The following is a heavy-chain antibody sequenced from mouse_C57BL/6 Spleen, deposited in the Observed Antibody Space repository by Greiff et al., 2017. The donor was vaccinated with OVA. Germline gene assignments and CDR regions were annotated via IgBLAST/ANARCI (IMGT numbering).Heavy chain of an antibody. Sequence: VQLKESGPELVKPGASVKMSCKASGYTFTDYNMHWVKQSHGKSLEWIGYINPNNGGTSYNQKFKGKATLTVNKSSSTAYMELRSLTSEDSAVYYCTRSRLVFDYWGQGTTLTVSS. D-gene: IGHD2-2*01. CDR3: TRSRLVFDY. J-gene: IGHJ2*01. V-gene: IGHV1-22*01. CDR1: GYTFTDYN. CDR2: INPNNGGT.